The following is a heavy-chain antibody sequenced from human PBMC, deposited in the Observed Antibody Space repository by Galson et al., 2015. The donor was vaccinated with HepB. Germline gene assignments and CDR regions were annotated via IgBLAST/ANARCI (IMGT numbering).Heavy chain of an antibody. D-gene: IGHD2-2*01. CDR2: ISAYNGNT. J-gene: IGHJ2*01. V-gene: IGHV1-18*04. CDR3: ARRRCSSTSCYDWYFDL. Sequence: SVKVSCKASGYTFTSYGISWVRQAPGQGLEWMGWISAYNGNTNYAPKLQGRVTMTTDTSTSTAYMELRSLRSDDTAVYYCARRRCSSTSCYDWYFDLWGRGTLVTVSS. CDR1: GYTFTSYG.